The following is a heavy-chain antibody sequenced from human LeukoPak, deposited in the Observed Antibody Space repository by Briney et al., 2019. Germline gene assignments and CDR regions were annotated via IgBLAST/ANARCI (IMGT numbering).Heavy chain of an antibody. V-gene: IGHV1-69*04. CDR2: IIPIFGIA. Sequence: GASVKVSCKASGGTFSSYAISWVRQAPGQGLEWMGRIIPIFGIANYAQKFQGRVTITADKSTSTAYMELSSPRSEDTAVYYCARGNTSHCYTRGFDCYYYGMDVWGQGTTVTVSS. J-gene: IGHJ6*02. CDR3: ARGNTSHCYTRGFDCYYYGMDV. D-gene: IGHD2-2*02. CDR1: GGTFSSYA.